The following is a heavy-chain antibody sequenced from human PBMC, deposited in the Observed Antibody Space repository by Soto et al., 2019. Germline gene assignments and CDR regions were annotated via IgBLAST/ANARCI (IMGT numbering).Heavy chain of an antibody. CDR2: IIPIFGTA. V-gene: IGHV1-69*13. J-gene: IGHJ4*02. D-gene: IGHD3-22*01. Sequence: SVKVSCKASGGTFSSYAISWVRQAPGQGLEWMGGIIPIFGTANYAQKFQGRVTITADESTSTAYMELSSLRSEDTAVYYCARDRAPYDSSGYDYWGQGTLVTVSS. CDR3: ARDRAPYDSSGYDY. CDR1: GGTFSSYA.